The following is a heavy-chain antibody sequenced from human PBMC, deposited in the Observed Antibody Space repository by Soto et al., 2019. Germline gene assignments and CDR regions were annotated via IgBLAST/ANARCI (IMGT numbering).Heavy chain of an antibody. D-gene: IGHD1-26*01. CDR1: GFTFDDYA. J-gene: IGHJ3*02. CDR3: AKDESGSYYNAFDI. V-gene: IGHV3-9*01. CDR2: ISWNSGSI. Sequence: PGGSLRLSCAASGFTFDDYAMHWVRQAPGKGVEWVSGISWNSGSIGYADSVKGRFTISRDNAKNSLYLQKNSLRAEDTALYYCAKDESGSYYNAFDICGQGTMVTVAS.